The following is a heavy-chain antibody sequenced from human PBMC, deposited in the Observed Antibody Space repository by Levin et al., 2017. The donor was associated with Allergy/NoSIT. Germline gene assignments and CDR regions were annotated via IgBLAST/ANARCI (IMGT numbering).Heavy chain of an antibody. V-gene: IGHV3-7*01. D-gene: IGHD3-10*01. Sequence: PGASVKVSCAASGFTFSSYWMSWVRQAPGKGLEWVANIKQDGSEKYYVDSVKGRFTISRDNAKNSLYLQMNSLRAEDTAVYYCARGGPRGNYYYGMDVWGQGTTVTVSS. J-gene: IGHJ6*02. CDR3: ARGGPRGNYYYGMDV. CDR2: IKQDGSEK. CDR1: GFTFSSYW.